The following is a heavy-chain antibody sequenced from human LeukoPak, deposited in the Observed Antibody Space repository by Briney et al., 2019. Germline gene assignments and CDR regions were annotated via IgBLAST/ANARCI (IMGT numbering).Heavy chain of an antibody. V-gene: IGHV2-70*01. Sequence: SGPALAKPTQTLTLTCTFSGFTRSPSGACVSRIRQPPGKALEWLAHIDWDDDKYYSASQKTRLTISKDTSKLRVVLTMTCMDLVDAAAYFCARTRCGWYFDYWGQGTLVTVSS. CDR1: GFTRSPSGAC. D-gene: IGHD6-19*01. J-gene: IGHJ4*02. CDR3: ARTRCGWYFDY. CDR2: IDWDDDK.